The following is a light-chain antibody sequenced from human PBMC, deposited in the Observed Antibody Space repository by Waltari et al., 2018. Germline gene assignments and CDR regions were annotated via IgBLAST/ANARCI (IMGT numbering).Light chain of an antibody. J-gene: IGKJ2*03. CDR3: QHYDNWLYS. V-gene: IGKV3-15*01. Sequence: EIVMTQSPATLSVSPGERATLFCRASQSVSSYLAWYQQKPGQAPRLLLFGASTRATGTPARFRGSGSGTEFTLTISSLQSEDFAVYYCQHYDNWLYSFGQGTKVEIK. CDR2: GAS. CDR1: QSVSSY.